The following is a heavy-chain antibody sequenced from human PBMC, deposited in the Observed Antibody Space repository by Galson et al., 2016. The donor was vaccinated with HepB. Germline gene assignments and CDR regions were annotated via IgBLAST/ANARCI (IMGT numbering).Heavy chain of an antibody. J-gene: IGHJ3*01. CDR3: ASAHIFYCAGDVCHGYDACEV. CDR1: GYTFTNFG. CDR2: IGAARGDT. Sequence: SVKVSCKASGYTFTNFGITWLRQAPGQGLEWMGWIGAARGDTNYAQKFQGRLTMTRDTSTTTAYMELDYLRSDDTAVYFCASAHIFYCAGDVCHGYDACEVWGQGTTVIVSS. D-gene: IGHD2-2*03. V-gene: IGHV1-18*04.